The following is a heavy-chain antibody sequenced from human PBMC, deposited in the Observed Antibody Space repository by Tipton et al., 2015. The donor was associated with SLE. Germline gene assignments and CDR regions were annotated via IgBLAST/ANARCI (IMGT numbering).Heavy chain of an antibody. V-gene: IGHV1-69*13. CDR1: GDTFTSNA. CDR3: ARETTFLGI. Sequence: QLVQSGAEVRKPGASVKVSCKASGDTFTSNAINWVRQAPGQGLEWMGRIIPMYETRQKAQKFQGRVTITADESTSTVYMELSSLRSEDTAVYYCARETTFLGIWGQGTLVTVSS. CDR2: IIPMYETR. D-gene: IGHD4-11*01. J-gene: IGHJ4*02.